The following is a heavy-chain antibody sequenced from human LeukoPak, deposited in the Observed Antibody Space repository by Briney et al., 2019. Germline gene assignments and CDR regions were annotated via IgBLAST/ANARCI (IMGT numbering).Heavy chain of an antibody. D-gene: IGHD3-3*01. V-gene: IGHV4-34*01. CDR3: ARGPSYDFWSGHNFDY. Sequence: PSETLSLTCAVYGGSFSGYYWSWIRQPPGKGLEWIGEIDHSGSTNYNPSLKSRVTISVDTSKNQFSLKPSSVTAADTAVYYCARGPSYDFWSGHNFDYWGQGTLVTVSS. CDR1: GGSFSGYY. CDR2: IDHSGST. J-gene: IGHJ4*02.